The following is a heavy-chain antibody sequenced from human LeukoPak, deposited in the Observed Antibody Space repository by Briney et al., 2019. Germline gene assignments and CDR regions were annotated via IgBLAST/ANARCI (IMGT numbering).Heavy chain of an antibody. V-gene: IGHV4-39*07. D-gene: IGHD3-22*01. CDR3: ARGIGSSGYPSIFDY. CDR2: IYYSGST. CDR1: GGSISSSSYY. Sequence: PSETLSLTCTVSGGSISSSSYYWGWIRQPPGKGLEWIGSIYYSGSTYYNPSLKSRVTISVDTSKNQFSLKLSFVTAADTAMYYCARGIGSSGYPSIFDYWGQGTLVTVSS. J-gene: IGHJ4*02.